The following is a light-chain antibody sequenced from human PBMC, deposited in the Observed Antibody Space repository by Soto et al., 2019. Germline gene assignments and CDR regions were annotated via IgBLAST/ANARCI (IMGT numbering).Light chain of an antibody. J-gene: IGLJ2*01. CDR2: DDS. CDR3: QVWHSSRGF. Sequence: SYELTQPPSVSVAPGQTARITCGGDNIGANSVHWYQQKPGQAPILVVYDDSDLPSGIPERFSGSNSGNTAALTITRVEGGDEADYYCQVWHSSRGFFGGGTKLTVL. CDR1: NIGANS. V-gene: IGLV3-21*02.